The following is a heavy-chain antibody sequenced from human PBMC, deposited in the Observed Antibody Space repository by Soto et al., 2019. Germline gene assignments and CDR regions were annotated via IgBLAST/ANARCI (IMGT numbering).Heavy chain of an antibody. CDR2: ISPSSSFV. CDR1: GFSFRSYG. CDR3: AREGPGPTTWVPWLDT. D-gene: IGHD4-17*01. J-gene: IGHJ5*02. Sequence: WGSLRLACVASGFSFRSYGMTWVRQAPGKGLEWVSSISPSSSFVNYADSVQGRFTISRDTAKKSLFLQMSSLRAEDTAVYYCAREGPGPTTWVPWLDTWGQAPLVTLSS. V-gene: IGHV3-21*01.